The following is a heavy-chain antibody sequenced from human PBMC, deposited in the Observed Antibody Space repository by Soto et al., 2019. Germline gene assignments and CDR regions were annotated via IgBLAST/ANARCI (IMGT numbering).Heavy chain of an antibody. J-gene: IGHJ6*02. CDR2: INPSGGST. CDR1: GYTFTSYY. Sequence: ASVKVSCKASGYTFTSYYMHWVRQAPGQGLEWMGIINPSGGSTSYAQKFQGRVTMTRDTSTSTVYMELSSLRSEDTAVYYCAREEWELLTPPYYYCGMDVWGQGTTVTVSS. D-gene: IGHD1-26*01. V-gene: IGHV1-46*01. CDR3: AREEWELLTPPYYYCGMDV.